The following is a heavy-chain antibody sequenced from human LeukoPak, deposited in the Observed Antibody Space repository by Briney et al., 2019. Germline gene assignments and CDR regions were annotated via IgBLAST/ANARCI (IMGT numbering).Heavy chain of an antibody. CDR1: GGSISSSNW. CDR2: IYHSEST. D-gene: IGHD3-22*01. Sequence: SETLSLTCAVSGGSISSSNWWSWVRQPPGKGLEWIGEIYHSESTNYNPSLKSRVTISVDKSKNQFSLKLSSVTAADTAVYYCARGRVFYDSTGYFIWGQGTMVTVSS. V-gene: IGHV4-4*02. J-gene: IGHJ3*02. CDR3: ARGRVFYDSTGYFI.